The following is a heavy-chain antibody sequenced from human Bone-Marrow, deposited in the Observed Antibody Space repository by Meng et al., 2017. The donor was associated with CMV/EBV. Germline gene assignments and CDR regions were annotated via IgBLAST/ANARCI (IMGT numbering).Heavy chain of an antibody. J-gene: IGHJ4*02. CDR2: IKQDGSEK. D-gene: IGHD2-2*01. CDR3: AREHRLPIPPDLDY. V-gene: IGHV3-7*01. Sequence: GGSLRLSCAASGFTFRTYWMSWVRQAPGKGLEWVGNIKQDGSEKYYVSSVKGRFTISRDNAKNSLYLQLNSLRADDTAVYYCAREHRLPIPPDLDYWGLGTLVTVYS. CDR1: GFTFRTYW.